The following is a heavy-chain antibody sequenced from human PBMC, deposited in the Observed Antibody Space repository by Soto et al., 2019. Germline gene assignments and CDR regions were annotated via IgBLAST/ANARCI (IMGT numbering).Heavy chain of an antibody. D-gene: IGHD5-12*01. Sequence: PGGSLRLSCAASGFTVSSNYMSWVRQAPGKGLEWVSVIYSGGSTYYADSVKGRFTISRDNSKNTLYLQMNSLRAEDTAVYYCASDGTGYSGYAPADYWGQGTLVTVSS. J-gene: IGHJ4*02. CDR2: IYSGGST. V-gene: IGHV3-53*01. CDR3: ASDGTGYSGYAPADY. CDR1: GFTVSSNY.